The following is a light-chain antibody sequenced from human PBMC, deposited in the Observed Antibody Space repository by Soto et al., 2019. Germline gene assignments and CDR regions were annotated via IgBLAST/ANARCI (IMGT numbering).Light chain of an antibody. CDR3: QKYNGTPRT. J-gene: IGKJ1*01. CDR2: EAS. CDR1: QDISGH. V-gene: IGKV1-27*01. Sequence: DIQVTQSPSSLSASVGDRVTITCRASQDISGHLAWYQQKQRKVPKLLIYEASTLQSGVPSRFSASGSGTDFTLTISSLQPEDVATYYCQKYNGTPRTFGQGTKVELK.